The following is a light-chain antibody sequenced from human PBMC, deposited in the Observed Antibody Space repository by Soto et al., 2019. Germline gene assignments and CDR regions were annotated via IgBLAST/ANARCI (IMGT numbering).Light chain of an antibody. CDR2: ENN. Sequence: QSVLTQPPSVSAAPGQKVTISCSGSSSNIGNNYVSWYQQLPGTAPKLLIYENNKRPSGIPDRFSGSKSGTSATLGITGLQTGDEVDYYCGTWDSSLSAVFGGGTKLTVL. J-gene: IGLJ2*01. CDR3: GTWDSSLSAV. CDR1: SSNIGNNY. V-gene: IGLV1-51*02.